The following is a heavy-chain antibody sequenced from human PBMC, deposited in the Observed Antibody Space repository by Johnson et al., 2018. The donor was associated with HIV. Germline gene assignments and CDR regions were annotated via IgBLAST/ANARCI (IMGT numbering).Heavy chain of an antibody. D-gene: IGHD3-10*01. CDR2: ISSSGNSM. CDR3: ARAPEVRGVDAFDV. J-gene: IGHJ3*01. CDR1: GFTFSDYY. Sequence: VQLVESGGGVVQPGRSLRLSCAASGFTFSDYYMSWIRQAPGKGLEWVSYISSSGNSMYYADSVQGRFTISRDNAKHSLYLQMNILRAEDTAVYYCARAPEVRGVDAFDVWGQGTMVTVSS. V-gene: IGHV3-11*04.